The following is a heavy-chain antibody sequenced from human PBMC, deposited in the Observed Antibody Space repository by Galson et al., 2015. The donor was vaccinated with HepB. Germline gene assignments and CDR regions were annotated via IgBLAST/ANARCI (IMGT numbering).Heavy chain of an antibody. Sequence: QSGAEVKKPGESLKISCEGSGYSFANDWIGWVRQMPGKGLELMGFIYPDDSDVRYSPFFRGQVTISVDKSISTVFLQWGSLKASDSGIYYCARGSVSMPHYFYGMDVWGQGTTVSVS. CDR1: GYSFANDW. D-gene: IGHD2/OR15-2a*01. CDR2: IYPDDSDV. J-gene: IGHJ6*02. V-gene: IGHV5-51*01. CDR3: ARGSVSMPHYFYGMDV.